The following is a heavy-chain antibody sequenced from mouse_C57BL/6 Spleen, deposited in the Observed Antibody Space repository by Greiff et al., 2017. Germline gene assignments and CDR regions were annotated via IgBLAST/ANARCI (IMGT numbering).Heavy chain of an antibody. CDR2: ISSGGSYP. Sequence: EVQGVESGGDLVKPGGSLKLSCAASGFTFSSYGMSWVRQTPDKRLEWVATISSGGSYPYYPDSVKGRFTISRDNAKNTLYLQMSSLKSEDTAMYYCASLDYGSTYAMDYWGQGTSVTVSS. CDR3: ASLDYGSTYAMDY. CDR1: GFTFSSYG. V-gene: IGHV5-6*01. D-gene: IGHD1-1*01. J-gene: IGHJ4*01.